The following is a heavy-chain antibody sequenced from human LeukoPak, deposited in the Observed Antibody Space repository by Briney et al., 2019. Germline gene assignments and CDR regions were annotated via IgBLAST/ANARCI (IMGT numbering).Heavy chain of an antibody. CDR2: MNPNSGHT. J-gene: IGHJ3*02. CDR1: GYTFTSYD. V-gene: IGHV1-8*01. Sequence: ASVKVSCKASGYTFTSYDINWVRQATGQGLEWMGWMNPNSGHTGYAQKFQGRVTMTRNTSISTAYMELSSLRSEDTAVYYCARAAALHDAFDIWGQGTMVTVSS. D-gene: IGHD6-13*01. CDR3: ARAAALHDAFDI.